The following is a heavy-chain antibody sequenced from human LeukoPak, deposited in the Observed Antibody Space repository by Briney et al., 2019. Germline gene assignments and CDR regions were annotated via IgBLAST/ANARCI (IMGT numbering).Heavy chain of an antibody. CDR1: VYRFSSQW. J-gene: IGHJ3*02. CDR2: IYPGDYDT. D-gene: IGHD4-17*01. Sequence: EESLKISGKCSVYRFSSQWIGGVRPMPGKGLEWMGIIYPGDYDTRYSPSFQGQVTISADKSISTAYLQWSSLKASDTAMYYCARLLRLRVAFDIWGQGTMVTVSS. V-gene: IGHV5-51*01. CDR3: ARLLRLRVAFDI.